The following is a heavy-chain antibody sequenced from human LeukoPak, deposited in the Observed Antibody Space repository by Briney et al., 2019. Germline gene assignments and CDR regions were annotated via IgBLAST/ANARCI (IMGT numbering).Heavy chain of an antibody. D-gene: IGHD6-19*01. Sequence: GGSLRLSCAASGFNYSSYTMNWVRQAPGKGLEWVSYISSSSSTIYYADSVKGRFTISRDNAKNSLYLQMNSLRAEDTAVYYCARAPVAVAAYYFDYWGQGTLVTVSS. CDR1: GFNYSSYT. CDR2: ISSSSSTI. V-gene: IGHV3-48*01. J-gene: IGHJ4*02. CDR3: ARAPVAVAAYYFDY.